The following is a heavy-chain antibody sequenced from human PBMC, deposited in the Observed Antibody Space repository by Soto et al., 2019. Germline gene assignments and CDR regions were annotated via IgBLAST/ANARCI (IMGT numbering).Heavy chain of an antibody. CDR3: ARRSGSYSYFDY. CDR2: IYYSGST. CDR1: GGSISSGGYY. J-gene: IGHJ4*02. V-gene: IGHV4-31*03. Sequence: PSETLSLTCTVSGGSISSGGYYWSWIRQHPGKGLEWIGYIYYSGSTYYNPSLKSRVTISVDTSKNQFSLKLSSVTAADTAVYYCARRSGSYSYFDYWGQGTLVTVSS. D-gene: IGHD1-26*01.